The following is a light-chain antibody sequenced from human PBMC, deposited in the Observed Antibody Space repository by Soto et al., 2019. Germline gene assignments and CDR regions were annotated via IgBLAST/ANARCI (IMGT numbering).Light chain of an antibody. J-gene: IGKJ4*01. CDR3: QQSYSTLLLT. CDR1: QSISNH. CDR2: AAS. Sequence: DIQMTQSPSSLSASVGDRVSITCRASQSISNHLNWYQQKPGKAPKLLIYAASSLQSGVPSRFSGSGSGTDFTLTISSLQPEDFAPYYCQQSYSTLLLTFGGGTKVEIK. V-gene: IGKV1-39*01.